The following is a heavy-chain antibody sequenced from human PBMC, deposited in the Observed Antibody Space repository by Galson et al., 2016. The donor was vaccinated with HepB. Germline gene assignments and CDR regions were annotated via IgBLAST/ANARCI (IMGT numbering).Heavy chain of an antibody. D-gene: IGHD2-15*01. Sequence: QSGAEVKKPGESLKISCKGSGYRFNTYWIGWVRQMPGKGLEWMGIIYPGDSAPRYSPSFPGQVTISADKSISTAYLQWSSLKASDTAMYYCAGHVCSGGRCHQFFLDSWGQGTLVTVSS. CDR1: GYRFNTYW. CDR2: IYPGDSAP. V-gene: IGHV5-51*01. CDR3: AGHVCSGGRCHQFFLDS. J-gene: IGHJ4*02.